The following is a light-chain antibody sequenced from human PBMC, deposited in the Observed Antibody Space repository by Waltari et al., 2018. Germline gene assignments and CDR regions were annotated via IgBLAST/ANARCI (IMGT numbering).Light chain of an antibody. CDR2: DAS. CDR1: QSVSRALRT. Sequence: EIVLTQSPGTLSLSPGERATLSCRASQSVSRALRTLAWYQQKPGQAPRLLIYDASTRATGIPDRFSGSGSGTDFTLTISRLEPDDFAVYYCQRYGTLLATFGQGTKVEIK. J-gene: IGKJ1*01. V-gene: IGKV3-20*01. CDR3: QRYGTLLAT.